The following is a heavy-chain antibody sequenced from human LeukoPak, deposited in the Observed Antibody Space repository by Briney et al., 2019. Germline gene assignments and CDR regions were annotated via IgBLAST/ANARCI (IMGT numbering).Heavy chain of an antibody. Sequence: ASVKVSCKASGYTLTGYYMHWVRQAPGQGLEWMGWINPNSGGTNYAQKFQGRVTMTRDTSISTAYMELSRLRSDDTAVYYCARAGGYYDSSGYYEYFQHWGQGTLVTVSS. V-gene: IGHV1-2*02. J-gene: IGHJ1*01. CDR2: INPNSGGT. CDR1: GYTLTGYY. CDR3: ARAGGYYDSSGYYEYFQH. D-gene: IGHD3-22*01.